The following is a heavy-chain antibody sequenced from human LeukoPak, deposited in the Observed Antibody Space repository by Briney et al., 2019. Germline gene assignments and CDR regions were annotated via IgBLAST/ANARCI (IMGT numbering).Heavy chain of an antibody. J-gene: IGHJ4*02. Sequence: ASVKVSCKASGYTFKTYSFTWVRQAPGQGLEWMGRISAYNGDTNYAQKFQGRLALTADTLTRTGYMELTSLRSDDTAVYYCAFRGVIPNYFDYWGQGSLVTVS. CDR1: GYTFKTYS. CDR2: ISAYNGDT. CDR3: AFRGVIPNYFDY. V-gene: IGHV1-18*01. D-gene: IGHD3-10*01.